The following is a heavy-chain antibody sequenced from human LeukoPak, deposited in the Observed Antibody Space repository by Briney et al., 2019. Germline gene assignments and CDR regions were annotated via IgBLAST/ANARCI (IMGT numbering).Heavy chain of an antibody. CDR3: AKGRGAFDI. D-gene: IGHD3-10*01. J-gene: IGHJ3*02. Sequence: GGSLRLSCVASGFTFSSYGMHWVRQAPGKGLEWAAVISNDGSNKYYADSVKGRFTISRDNSKNTLYLQMNSLRAEDTAVYYCAKGRGAFDIWGQGTMVTVSS. CDR2: ISNDGSNK. V-gene: IGHV3-30*18. CDR1: GFTFSSYG.